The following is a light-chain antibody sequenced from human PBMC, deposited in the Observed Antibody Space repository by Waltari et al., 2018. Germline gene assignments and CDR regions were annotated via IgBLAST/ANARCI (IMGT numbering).Light chain of an antibody. Sequence: QSVLTQPPSVSGAPGQRVTISCTWSSSNIGAGFDFHWYPQLPGAAPKLLIYHDTNRPSGVPDRFSASKSGTSASLAITGLQAEDEADYYCQSYDGRLSGWHVVFGGGTKLTVV. J-gene: IGLJ2*01. CDR2: HDT. V-gene: IGLV1-40*01. CDR3: QSYDGRLSGWHVV. CDR1: SSNIGAGFD.